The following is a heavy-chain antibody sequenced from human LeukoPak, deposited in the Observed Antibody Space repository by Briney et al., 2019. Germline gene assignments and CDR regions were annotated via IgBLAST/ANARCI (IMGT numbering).Heavy chain of an antibody. CDR2: IYTSGST. V-gene: IGHV4-61*02. CDR3: ASRTRGTIFGVREY. D-gene: IGHD3-3*01. J-gene: IGHJ4*02. Sequence: SETLSLTCTVSGGSISSGSYYWSWIRQPAGRGLEWIGRIYTSGSTNYNPSLKSRVTISVDTSKNQFSLKLSSVTAADTAVYYCASRTRGTIFGVREYWGQGTLVTVSS. CDR1: GGSISSGSYY.